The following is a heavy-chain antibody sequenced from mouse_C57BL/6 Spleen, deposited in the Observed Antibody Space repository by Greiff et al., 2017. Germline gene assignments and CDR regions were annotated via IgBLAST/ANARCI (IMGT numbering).Heavy chain of an antibody. J-gene: IGHJ3*01. CDR2: IDPDDGET. V-gene: IGHV14-2*01. CDR3: ARSDGSSYGYGY. Sequence: VQLQQSGAELVKPGASVKLSCTASGFNIKDYYMHWVKQRTEQGLEWIGRIDPDDGETKYAPKFQGKATITADQSSNTAYLPRSRLTSEETAVYYSARSDGSSYGYGYWGQGTLVTVS. CDR1: GFNIKDYY. D-gene: IGHD1-1*01.